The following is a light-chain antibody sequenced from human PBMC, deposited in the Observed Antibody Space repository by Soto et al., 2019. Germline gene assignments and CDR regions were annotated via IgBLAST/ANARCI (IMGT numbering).Light chain of an antibody. CDR1: SSDVGGYDF. CDR3: SSYRSNTNQVE. J-gene: IGLJ2*01. V-gene: IGLV2-14*01. CDR2: EVS. Sequence: QPVLTQPASVSGSPGQSITISCTGTSSDVGGYDFVSWYQHHPGRAPKLIIYEVSSRPSGVSYRFSGSKSGNTASLTISGLQAEDEAEYHCSSYRSNTNQVEFGGGTKLTVL.